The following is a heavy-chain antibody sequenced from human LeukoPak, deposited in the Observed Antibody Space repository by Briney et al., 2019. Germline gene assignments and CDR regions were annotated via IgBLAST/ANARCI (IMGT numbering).Heavy chain of an antibody. V-gene: IGHV3-11*01. CDR2: ISSSGSTI. CDR1: GFTFSDYY. CDR3: ASKNRYYYGSGSPFY. J-gene: IGHJ4*02. D-gene: IGHD3-10*01. Sequence: GGSLRLSCAASGFTFSDYYMSWIRQAPGKGLEWVSYISSSGSTIYYADSVKGRFTISRDNAKNSLYLQMNSLRAEDTAVYYCASKNRYYYGSGSPFYWGQGTLVTVSS.